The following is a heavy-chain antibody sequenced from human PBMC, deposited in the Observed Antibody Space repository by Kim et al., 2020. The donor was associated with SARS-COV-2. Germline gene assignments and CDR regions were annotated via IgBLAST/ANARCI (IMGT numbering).Heavy chain of an antibody. CDR3: AKDGVRGVIKYYYYYGMDV. CDR1: GFTFSSYG. D-gene: IGHD3-10*01. J-gene: IGHJ6*02. CDR2: ISYDGSNK. Sequence: GGSLRLSCAASGFTFSSYGMHWVRQAPGKGLEWVAVISYDGSNKYYADSVKGRFTISRDNSKNTLYLQMNSLRAEDTAVYYCAKDGVRGVIKYYYYYGMDVWGQGTTVTVSS. V-gene: IGHV3-30*18.